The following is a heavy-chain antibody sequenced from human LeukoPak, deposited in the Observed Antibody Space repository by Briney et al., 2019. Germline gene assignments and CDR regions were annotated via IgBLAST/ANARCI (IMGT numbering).Heavy chain of an antibody. D-gene: IGHD3-22*01. CDR3: ARGAHYHDSSEGSDY. V-gene: IGHV1-2*02. Sequence: ASVKVSCKASGYTLTVYYMHWVRQAPGQGLEWLGWINPNSGGTNYAQKFQGRVTMTRDTSISTVYMELSRLRSDDTAVYYCARGAHYHDSSEGSDYWGQGTLVTVSS. CDR1: GYTLTVYY. J-gene: IGHJ4*02. CDR2: INPNSGGT.